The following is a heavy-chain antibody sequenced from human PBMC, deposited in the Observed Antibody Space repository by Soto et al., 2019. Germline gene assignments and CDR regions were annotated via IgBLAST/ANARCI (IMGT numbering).Heavy chain of an antibody. D-gene: IGHD2-2*01. CDR2: ISAYNGNT. J-gene: IGHJ5*02. CDR3: ARGDGYCSSTSCHNWFDP. Sequence: QVQLVQSGAEVKKPGASVKVSCKASGYTFTSYGISWVRQAHGQGLEWMGWISAYNGNTNYAQKLQGRVTMTTDTATSTAYMELRSLRSDDTAVYYCARGDGYCSSTSCHNWFDPWGQGTLVTVSS. CDR1: GYTFTSYG. V-gene: IGHV1-18*04.